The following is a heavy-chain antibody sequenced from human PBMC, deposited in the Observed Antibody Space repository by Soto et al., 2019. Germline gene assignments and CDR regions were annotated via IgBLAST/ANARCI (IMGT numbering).Heavy chain of an antibody. CDR1: GGSISSYY. CDR3: ARVLFGSNCWFDP. D-gene: IGHD3-16*01. CDR2: IYYSGST. J-gene: IGHJ5*02. V-gene: IGHV4-59*01. Sequence: SETLSLTCPVSGGSISSYYWSWIRQPPGKGLEWIGYIYYSGSTNYNPSLKSRVTISVDTSKNQFSLKLSSVTAADTAVYYCARVLFGSNCWFDPWGQGTLVTVSS.